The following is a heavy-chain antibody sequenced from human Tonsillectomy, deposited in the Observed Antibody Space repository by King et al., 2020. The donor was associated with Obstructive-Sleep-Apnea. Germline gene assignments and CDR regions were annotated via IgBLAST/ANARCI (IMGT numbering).Heavy chain of an antibody. D-gene: IGHD5-12*01. Sequence: VHLVESGGALVKPGGSLRLSCAASVFTFSDYYISWIPRAPGKGLVWVSYIRSRSKYTNYADFVKGRFTISRDNAKNSLYLQMNSLRAEDTAVYYCARDGSGYDSYNWFDPWGQGTLVTVSS. CDR1: VFTFSDYY. CDR2: IRSRSKYT. J-gene: IGHJ5*02. CDR3: ARDGSGYDSYNWFDP. V-gene: IGHV3-11*06.